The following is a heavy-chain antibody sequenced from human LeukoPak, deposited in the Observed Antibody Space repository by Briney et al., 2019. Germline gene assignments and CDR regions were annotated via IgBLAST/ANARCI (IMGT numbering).Heavy chain of an antibody. CDR3: AKWGDYDVLTGYYVPDY. V-gene: IGHV3-23*01. D-gene: IGHD3-9*01. J-gene: IGHJ4*02. CDR1: GFTFSNYA. Sequence: GGSLRLSCAASGFTFSNYAMSWVRQAPGKGLEWVSAILGSGGRTYYADSVKGRFTVSRDNSKSTLYLQMNSLRAEDTALYYCAKWGDYDVLTGYYVPDYWGQGTLVTVSP. CDR2: ILGSGGRT.